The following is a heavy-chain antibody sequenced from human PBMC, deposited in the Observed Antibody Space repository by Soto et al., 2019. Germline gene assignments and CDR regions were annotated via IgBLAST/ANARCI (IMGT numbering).Heavy chain of an antibody. V-gene: IGHV3-30*18. CDR2: ISYDGSNK. J-gene: IGHJ6*02. CDR1: GFTFSNYG. CDR3: AKDQELQPYYYYPGMDV. Sequence: GGSLRLSCAASGFTFSNYGMHWVRQAPGKGLEWVAVISYDGSNKYYGDSVKGRFTISRDNFKNTLYLQMNSLRAEDTAVYYCAKDQELQPYYYYPGMDVWGQGTTVTVSS. D-gene: IGHD1-7*01.